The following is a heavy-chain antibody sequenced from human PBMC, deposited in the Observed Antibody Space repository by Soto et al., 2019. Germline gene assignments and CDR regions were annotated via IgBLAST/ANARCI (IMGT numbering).Heavy chain of an antibody. CDR3: ARDRLRGYDSSGFYS. J-gene: IGHJ4*02. V-gene: IGHV1-18*01. Sequence: ASVKVSCKASGYTFTSYDINWVRQATGQGLEWMGWINPSDGNRNFAQKFEDRVTMTTATSTNTVFLELRSLKSDDTAIYYCARDRLRGYDSSGFYSWGQGTMVTVSS. CDR2: INPSDGNR. CDR1: GYTFTSYD. D-gene: IGHD3-22*01.